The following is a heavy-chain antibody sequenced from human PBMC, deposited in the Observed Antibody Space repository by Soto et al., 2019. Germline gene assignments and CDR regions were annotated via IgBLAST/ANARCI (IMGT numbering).Heavy chain of an antibody. CDR1: GGSISSSSYY. D-gene: IGHD6-19*01. CDR2: IYYSGST. J-gene: IGHJ4*02. V-gene: IGHV4-39*01. Sequence: TLSLTCTVSGGSISSSSYYWGWIRQPPGKGLEWIGSIYYSGSTYYNPSLKSRVTISVDTSKNQFSLKLSSVTAADAAVYYCARLSHRLVQFDYWGQGTLVTVSS. CDR3: ARLSHRLVQFDY.